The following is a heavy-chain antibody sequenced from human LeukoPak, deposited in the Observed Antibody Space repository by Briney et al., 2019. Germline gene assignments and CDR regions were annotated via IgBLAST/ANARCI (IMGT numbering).Heavy chain of an antibody. J-gene: IGHJ3*01. CDR3: AAYYYDSSPKAV. CDR1: GFAFSTYE. V-gene: IGHV3-48*03. D-gene: IGHD3-22*01. Sequence: GGSLRLSCAASGFAFSTYEMNWVRQAPGKDLEWVSCISNSGSDTYYADSVKGRFTISRDNAKNSLYLQMNSLRAEDTAVYYCAAYYYDSSPKAVWGQGTMVTVSS. CDR2: ISNSGSDT.